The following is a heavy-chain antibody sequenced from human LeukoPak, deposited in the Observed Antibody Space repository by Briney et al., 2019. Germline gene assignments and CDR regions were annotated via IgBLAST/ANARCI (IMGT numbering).Heavy chain of an antibody. J-gene: IGHJ6*03. CDR2: ISSSGSTI. D-gene: IGHD6-13*01. Sequence: GGSLRLSCAASGFTFSDYYMSWIRQAPGKGLEWVSYISSSGSTIYYADSVKGRFTISRDNAKNSLYLQMNSLRAEDTAVYYCARDITDSSSRRFYYYYYMDVWGKGTTVTISS. CDR3: ARDITDSSSRRFYYYYYMDV. CDR1: GFTFSDYY. V-gene: IGHV3-11*01.